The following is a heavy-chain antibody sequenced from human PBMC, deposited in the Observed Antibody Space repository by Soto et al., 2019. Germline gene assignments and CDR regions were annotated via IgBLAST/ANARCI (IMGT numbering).Heavy chain of an antibody. V-gene: IGHV3-30-3*01. J-gene: IGHJ4*02. CDR1: GFTFSSYA. Sequence: LRLSCAASGFTFSSYAMHWVRQAPGKGLEWVAVISYDGSNKYYADSVEGRFTISRDNSKNTLYLQMNSLRAEDTAVYYCARGVIPYGSGSPFYFDYWGQGTLVTVSS. D-gene: IGHD3-10*01. CDR2: ISYDGSNK. CDR3: ARGVIPYGSGSPFYFDY.